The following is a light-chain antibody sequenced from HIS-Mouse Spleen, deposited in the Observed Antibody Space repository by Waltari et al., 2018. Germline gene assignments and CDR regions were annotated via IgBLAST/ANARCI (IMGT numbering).Light chain of an antibody. J-gene: IGLJ3*02. V-gene: IGLV2-23*01. Sequence: QSALTQPASVSGSPGQSITISCPGTSSDVGMYNLVHWYQQHPGKAPKLMIYEGSKRPSGVSNRFSGSKSGNTASLTISGLQAEDEADYYCCSYAGSSTWVFGGGTKLTVL. CDR3: CSYAGSSTWV. CDR1: SSDVGMYNL. CDR2: EGS.